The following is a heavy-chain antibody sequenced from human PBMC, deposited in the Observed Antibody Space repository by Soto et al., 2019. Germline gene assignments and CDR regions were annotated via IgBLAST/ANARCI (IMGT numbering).Heavy chain of an antibody. Sequence: GGSLRLSCAASGCTFSSYAMSWVRQAPGKGLEWVSAISGSGGSTYYADSVKGRFTISRDNSKNTLYLQMNSLRAEDTAVYYCAKHRMNHNSVWDPFVIWGPWILLTVSS. CDR1: GCTFSSYA. D-gene: IGHD2-15*01. V-gene: IGHV3-23*01. J-gene: IGHJ3*02. CDR2: ISGSGGST. CDR3: AKHRMNHNSVWDPFVI.